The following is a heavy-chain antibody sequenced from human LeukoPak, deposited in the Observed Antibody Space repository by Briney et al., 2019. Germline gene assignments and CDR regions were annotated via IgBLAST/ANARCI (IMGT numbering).Heavy chain of an antibody. V-gene: IGHV4-59*08. CDR3: ARRPFSSGFLDI. Sequence: SETLSLTCTVSGGSISSYYWSWIRQPPGKGLEWIGYIYYSGSTNYNPSLKSRVTISEDTSKNQFSLKLSSVTAADTAVYYCARRPFSSGFLDIWGQGTMVTVSS. D-gene: IGHD3-22*01. CDR1: GGSISSYY. CDR2: IYYSGST. J-gene: IGHJ3*02.